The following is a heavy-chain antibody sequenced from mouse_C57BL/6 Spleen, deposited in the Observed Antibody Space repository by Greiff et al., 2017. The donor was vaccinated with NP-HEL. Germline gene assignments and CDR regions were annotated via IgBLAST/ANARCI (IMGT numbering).Heavy chain of an antibody. J-gene: IGHJ1*03. V-gene: IGHV1-80*01. CDR3: ARLEYYGSRVAGYWYFDV. CDR1: GYAFSSYW. D-gene: IGHD1-1*01. CDR2: IYPGDGDT. Sequence: QVQLQQSGAELVKPGASVKISCKASGYAFSSYWMNWVKQRPGKGLEWIGQIYPGDGDTNYNGKFKGKATLTADKSSSTAYMQLSSLTSEDSAVYFCARLEYYGSRVAGYWYFDVWGTGTTVTVSS.